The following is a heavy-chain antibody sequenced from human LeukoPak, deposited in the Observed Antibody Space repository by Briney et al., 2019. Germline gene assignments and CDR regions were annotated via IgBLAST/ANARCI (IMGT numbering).Heavy chain of an antibody. D-gene: IGHD3-16*01. CDR1: GFTFINYS. CDR3: ARAGDYHGGFDY. Sequence: GGSLRLSCAASGFTFINYSMNWVRQAPGKGLEWVSCITSVSYRYYADSVKGRFTISRDNAKNSLYLQMNSLSAEDTAVYYCARAGDYHGGFDYWGQGTLVTVSS. CDR2: ITSVSYR. V-gene: IGHV3-21*01. J-gene: IGHJ4*02.